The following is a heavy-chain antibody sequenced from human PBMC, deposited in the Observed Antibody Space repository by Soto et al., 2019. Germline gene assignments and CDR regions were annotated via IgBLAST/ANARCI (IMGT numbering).Heavy chain of an antibody. CDR1: GGSISSSNW. V-gene: IGHV4-4*02. D-gene: IGHD1-7*01. CDR3: ARDNNWNYGEDGDY. Sequence: SETLSLTCAVSGGSISSSNWWSWVRQPPGKGLEWIGEIYHSGSTNYNPSLKSRVTISVDKSKNQFSLKLSSVTAADTAVYYCARDNNWNYGEDGDYWGQGTLVTVSS. CDR2: IYHSGST. J-gene: IGHJ4*02.